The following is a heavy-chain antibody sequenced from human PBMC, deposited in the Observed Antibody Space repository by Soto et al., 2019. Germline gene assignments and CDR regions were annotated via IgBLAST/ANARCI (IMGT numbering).Heavy chain of an antibody. V-gene: IGHV1-69*06. Sequence: QVQLVQSGAEVKKPGSSVKVSCKASGGTFSSNAISWVRQAPGQGLEWMGGIIPIYASPNYAQNCQGRGTVTADKATSTAYLELSRVKFAYSAIYYCAVAVTGSRSPLAHWGQGTLVIVSS. CDR3: AVAVTGSRSPLAH. CDR1: GGTFSSNA. J-gene: IGHJ4*02. CDR2: IIPIYASP. D-gene: IGHD6-19*01.